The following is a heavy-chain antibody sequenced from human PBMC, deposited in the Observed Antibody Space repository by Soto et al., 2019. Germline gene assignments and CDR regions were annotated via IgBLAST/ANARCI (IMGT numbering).Heavy chain of an antibody. Sequence: QVQLVESGGDLVKPGGSLRLSCAASGYTFSDYYMSWIRQAPGKGLEWMSYIDTSGTKIYYADSVKGRFTITRDNAKNLLYLEMNSLRDEYTAVYYWASHYDMWSGYLSPVDYWGQVTLVTVSS. V-gene: IGHV3-11*01. CDR2: IDTSGTKI. CDR1: GYTFSDYY. CDR3: ASHYDMWSGYLSPVDY. D-gene: IGHD3-3*01. J-gene: IGHJ4*02.